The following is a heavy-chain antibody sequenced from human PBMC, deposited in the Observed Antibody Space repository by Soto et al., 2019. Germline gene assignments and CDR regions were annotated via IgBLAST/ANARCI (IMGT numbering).Heavy chain of an antibody. J-gene: IGHJ6*02. CDR2: TNPSGGST. V-gene: IGHV1-46*01. Sequence: ASVKVSCKASGYTFTSYYMHWVRQAPGQGLEWMGITNPSGGSTSYAQKFQGRVTMTRDTSTSTVYMELSSLRSEDTAVYYCARDLLSSGWAYGMDVWGQGTTVTVSS. CDR3: ARDLLSSGWAYGMDV. D-gene: IGHD6-19*01. CDR1: GYTFTSYY.